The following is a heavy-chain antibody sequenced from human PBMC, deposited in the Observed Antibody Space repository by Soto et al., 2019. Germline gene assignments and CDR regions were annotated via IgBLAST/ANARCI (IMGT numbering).Heavy chain of an antibody. V-gene: IGHV1-18*01. Sequence: ASVKVSCKASGYTFTSYGISWVRQAPGQGLEWMGWISAYNGNTNYAQKLQGRVTMTTDTSTSTAYMELRSLRSEDTAVYYCARDDNSSSPTHNYYYYYYGIDVWGQGTTVTVSS. CDR2: ISAYNGNT. CDR1: GYTFTSYG. CDR3: ARDDNSSSPTHNYYYYYYGIDV. J-gene: IGHJ6*02. D-gene: IGHD6-13*01.